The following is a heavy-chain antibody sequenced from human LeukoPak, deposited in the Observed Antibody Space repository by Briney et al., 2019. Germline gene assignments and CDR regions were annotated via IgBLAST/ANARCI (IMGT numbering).Heavy chain of an antibody. V-gene: IGHV3-23*01. CDR1: GFTFSSYA. Sequence: GGSLRLSCAASGFTFSSYAMSWVRQAPGKGLEWVSAISGSGGSTYYANSVKGRFTISRDNSKNTLYLQMNSLRAEDTAVYYCAREGSVFPYYFDYWGQGTLVTVSS. CDR2: ISGSGGST. J-gene: IGHJ4*02. CDR3: AREGSVFPYYFDY. D-gene: IGHD2-21*01.